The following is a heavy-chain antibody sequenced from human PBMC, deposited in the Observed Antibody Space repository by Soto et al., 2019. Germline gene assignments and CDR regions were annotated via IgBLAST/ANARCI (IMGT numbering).Heavy chain of an antibody. CDR3: ARDRWGSYSFES. J-gene: IGHJ5*01. CDR1: GGVFRNYA. CDR2: IIPVFGTA. D-gene: IGHD1-26*01. V-gene: IGHV1-69*01. Sequence: QVQLVQSGAEVKKPGSSVKVSCKASGGVFRNYAINWVRQAPGQGLEWMGGIIPVFGTADYPQKFQGRVTITADEYTTTAYMALTSLKTEDTAVYFCARDRWGSYSFESWGQGTLVTVAS.